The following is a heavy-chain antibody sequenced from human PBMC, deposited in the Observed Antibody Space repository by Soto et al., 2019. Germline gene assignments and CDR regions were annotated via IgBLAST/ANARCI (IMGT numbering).Heavy chain of an antibody. Sequence: EVQLVESGGGLVQPGGSLRLSCAASGFTFSSYSMNWVRQAPGKGLEWVSSISSSSSYIYYADSVKGRFTISRDNAKNSLYLQMNSLRAEDTAVYYCARNLWTVGDDAFDIWGQGTMVTVSS. J-gene: IGHJ3*02. CDR2: ISSSSSYI. CDR3: ARNLWTVGDDAFDI. D-gene: IGHD3-10*01. CDR1: GFTFSSYS. V-gene: IGHV3-21*01.